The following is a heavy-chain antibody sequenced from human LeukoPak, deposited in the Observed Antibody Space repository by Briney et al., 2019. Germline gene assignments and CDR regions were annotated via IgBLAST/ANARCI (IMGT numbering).Heavy chain of an antibody. J-gene: IGHJ2*01. CDR3: ARRGVFAYTHDL. V-gene: IGHV7-4-1*02. CDR1: GYTFTNYA. D-gene: IGHD2-21*01. Sequence: ASVTVSCKASGYTFTNYAMNWVRQAPGQGLEWMGWINTNTGNATYAQGFTGRFVLSWDTSVSTAYLQISSLQAEDTAVYYCARRGVFAYTHDLWGRGTLVTVSS. CDR2: INTNTGNA.